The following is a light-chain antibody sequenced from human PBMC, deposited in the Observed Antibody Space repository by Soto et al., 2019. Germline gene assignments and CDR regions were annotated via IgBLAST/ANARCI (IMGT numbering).Light chain of an antibody. Sequence: EIVLTQSPATLSLSPGERATLSFRASQSVSSYLAWYQQKPGQAPRLLIYDASNRATGIPARFSGSGSGTDFTLTISGLEPEDFAVYYCQQRGSWPQYTFGGGTKVDIK. J-gene: IGKJ4*01. CDR1: QSVSSY. CDR2: DAS. V-gene: IGKV3-11*01. CDR3: QQRGSWPQYT.